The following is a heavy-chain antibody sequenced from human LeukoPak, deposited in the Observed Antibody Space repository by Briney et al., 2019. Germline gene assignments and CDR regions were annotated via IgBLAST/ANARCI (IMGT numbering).Heavy chain of an antibody. Sequence: ASVKVSCKASGYTFTSYDINWVRQATGQGLEWMGWMNPNSGNTGYAQKFQGRVTITRNTSISTAYMELSSLRSEDTPVYYWARGQGHYYYSYMDVWGKGTTVTVSS. V-gene: IGHV1-8*03. CDR2: MNPNSGNT. J-gene: IGHJ6*03. CDR3: ARGQGHYYYSYMDV. CDR1: GYTFTSYD.